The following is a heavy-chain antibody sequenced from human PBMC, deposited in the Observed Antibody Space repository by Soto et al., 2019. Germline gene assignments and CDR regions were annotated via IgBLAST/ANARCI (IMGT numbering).Heavy chain of an antibody. CDR2: IFSNDEK. J-gene: IGHJ3*02. CDR1: GFSLSNARMG. CDR3: ARADDFWSGYQDHAFDI. V-gene: IGHV2-26*01. D-gene: IGHD3-3*01. Sequence: QVTLKESGPVLVKPTETLTLTCSVSGFSLSNARMGVSWIRQPPGKALEWLAHIFSNDEKSYSTSLKSRLTISKDTSKSQVVLTMTNMDPVDTATYYCARADDFWSGYQDHAFDIWGQGTMVTVSS.